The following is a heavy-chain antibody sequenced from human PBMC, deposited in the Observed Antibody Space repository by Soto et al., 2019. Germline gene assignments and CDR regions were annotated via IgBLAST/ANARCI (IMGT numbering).Heavy chain of an antibody. V-gene: IGHV3-23*01. CDR1: VFTFSSYA. J-gene: IGHJ4*02. D-gene: IGHD2-2*01. Sequence: GGSLRLSCAASVFTFSSYAMSWVRQAPGKGLEWVSAISGSGGSTYYADSVKGRFTISRDNSKNTLYLQMDSLRAEDTAVYYCAKDWDSRIVVVPAYWGQGTLVTVSS. CDR3: AKDWDSRIVVVPAY. CDR2: ISGSGGST.